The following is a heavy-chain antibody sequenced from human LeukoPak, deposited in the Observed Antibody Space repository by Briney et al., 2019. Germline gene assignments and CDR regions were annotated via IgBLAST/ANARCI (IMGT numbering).Heavy chain of an antibody. CDR3: AKDGGSCLDY. CDR2: ISYGGSNK. D-gene: IGHD2-15*01. V-gene: IGHV3-30*18. J-gene: IGHJ4*02. CDR1: GFTFSSYG. Sequence: GGSLRLSCAASGFTFSSYGMHWVRQAPGKGLEWVAVISYGGSNKCYADSVKGRFTISRDNSKNTLYLQMNSLRAEDTAVYYCAKDGGSCLDYWGQGTLVTVSS.